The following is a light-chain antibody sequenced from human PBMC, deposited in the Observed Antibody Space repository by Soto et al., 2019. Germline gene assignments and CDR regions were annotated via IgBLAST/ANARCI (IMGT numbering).Light chain of an antibody. CDR3: YQYGSSPPT. CDR1: QTVSRNN. Sequence: EIVLTQSPGTLSLSPGERATLSCRASQTVSRNNLVWYQQRPGQPPRLLIYGASSRATGIPDRFSGSGSGTDFTLTISGLEPEDFVVFYCYQYGSSPPTFGQGTKVDIK. J-gene: IGKJ1*01. V-gene: IGKV3-20*01. CDR2: GAS.